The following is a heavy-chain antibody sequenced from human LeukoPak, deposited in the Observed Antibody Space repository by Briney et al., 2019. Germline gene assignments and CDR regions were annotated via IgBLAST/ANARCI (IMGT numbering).Heavy chain of an antibody. CDR2: ISAYNGNT. J-gene: IGHJ5*02. CDR1: GYTFTTYG. CDR3: ARVNRQLVLFDP. D-gene: IGHD6-13*01. V-gene: IGHV1-18*01. Sequence: ASVKVSCKASGYTFTTYGISWVRQAPGQGLEWMGWISAYNGNTNYAQKLQGRVTMTTDTSTSTAYMELRSLRSDDTAAYYCARVNRQLVLFDPWGQGTLVTVSS.